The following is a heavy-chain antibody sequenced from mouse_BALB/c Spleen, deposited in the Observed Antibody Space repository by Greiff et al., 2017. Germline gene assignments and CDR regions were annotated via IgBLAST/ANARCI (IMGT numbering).Heavy chain of an antibody. CDR1: GYSITSGYY. CDR2: ISYDGSN. J-gene: IGHJ1*01. CDR3: ASPHYGNYWYFDV. Sequence: EVKLVESGPGLVKPSQSLSLTCSVTGYSITSGYYWNWIRQFPGNKLEWMGYISYDGSNNYNPSLKNRISITRDTSKNQFFLKLNSVTTEDTATYYCASPHYGNYWYFDVWGAGTTVTVSS. V-gene: IGHV3-6*02. D-gene: IGHD2-1*01.